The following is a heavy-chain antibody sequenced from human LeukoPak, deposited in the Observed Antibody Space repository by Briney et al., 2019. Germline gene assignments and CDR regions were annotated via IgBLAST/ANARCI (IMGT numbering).Heavy chain of an antibody. CDR3: AASKRYCSGGGCYTGEYYYYMDV. J-gene: IGHJ6*03. D-gene: IGHD2-15*01. Sequence: ASVKVSCKASGDTFNSYAFTWVRQAPGQGLEWMGGIIPFFGTANYAQKFQGRVTITADESTSTAYMELSSLRSEDTAVYYCAASKRYCSGGGCYTGEYYYYMDVWGKGTTVTISS. CDR2: IIPFFGTA. V-gene: IGHV1-69*13. CDR1: GDTFNSYA.